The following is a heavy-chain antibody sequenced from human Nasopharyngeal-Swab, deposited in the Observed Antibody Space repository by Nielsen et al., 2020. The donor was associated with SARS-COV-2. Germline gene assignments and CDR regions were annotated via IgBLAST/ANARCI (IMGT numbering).Heavy chain of an antibody. Sequence: SCAASGFPFSSYGMHWVRQAPGKGLEWVAVISYDGSNKYYADSVKGRFTISRDNSKNTLYLQMNSLRAEDTAVYYCAKDLGYSYGSVGMDVWGQGTTVTVSS. CDR3: AKDLGYSYGSVGMDV. CDR1: GFPFSSYG. V-gene: IGHV3-30*18. J-gene: IGHJ6*02. CDR2: ISYDGSNK. D-gene: IGHD5-18*01.